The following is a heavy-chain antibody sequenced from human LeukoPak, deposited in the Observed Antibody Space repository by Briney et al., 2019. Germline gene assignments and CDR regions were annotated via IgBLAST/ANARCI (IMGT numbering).Heavy chain of an antibody. CDR3: ARGARGLLDALDV. D-gene: IGHD3-10*01. J-gene: IGHJ3*01. Sequence: GGSLRLSCAASGFTFSSYAMSWVRQAPGKGLEWVSAISGSDDTTYSADSVKGRFTFSRDNSKNTLYLQMNSLRAEDTAVYYCARGARGLLDALDVWGPGTKVTV. CDR2: ISGSDDTT. CDR1: GFTFSSYA. V-gene: IGHV3-23*01.